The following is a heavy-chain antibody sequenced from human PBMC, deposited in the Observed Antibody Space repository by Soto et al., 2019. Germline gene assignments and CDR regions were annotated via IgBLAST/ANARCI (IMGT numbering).Heavy chain of an antibody. D-gene: IGHD4-4*01. J-gene: IGHJ5*02. V-gene: IGHV4-61*01. CDR3: ARVNSSRNWFDP. CDR2: IYFSGST. CDR1: GDSVSSASFY. Sequence: QVQLQESGPGLVKPSETLSLSCTVSGDSVSSASFYWIWIRQAPGKGLEWIGFIYFSGSTNYNPSLKSRVTMSLDTSKNQFSLKLRSVTPADTAVYFCARVNSSRNWFDPWGQGTLVTVSS.